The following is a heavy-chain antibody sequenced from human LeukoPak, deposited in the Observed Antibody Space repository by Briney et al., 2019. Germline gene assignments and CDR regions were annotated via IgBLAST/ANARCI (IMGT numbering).Heavy chain of an antibody. V-gene: IGHV4-30-4*01. J-gene: IGHJ3*02. CDR2: IYHSGDT. CDR1: GGSISRGDSY. Sequence: SETLSLTCTVSGGSISRGDSYWAWIRQPPGKGLEWIGYIYHSGDTYYNPSLKSRVTISIDTSKNQFSLKLRSVTAADTSVYYCARVPEAFDIWGQGRMVTVSS. CDR3: ARVPEAFDI. D-gene: IGHD1-14*01.